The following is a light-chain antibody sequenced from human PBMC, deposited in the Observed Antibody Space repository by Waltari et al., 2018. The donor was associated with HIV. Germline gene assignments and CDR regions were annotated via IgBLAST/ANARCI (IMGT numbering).Light chain of an antibody. Sequence: QPVLTQPPSVSGAPGLGVTVSCTGSGSNIGAGYDVHWYQQLPGTAPKLLIYGNINRPSEVPDRFSASKSGTSASLAITGLQPEDEADYYCQSYDSSLSAWVFGGGTKLTVL. CDR2: GNI. V-gene: IGLV1-40*01. J-gene: IGLJ3*02. CDR1: GSNIGAGYD. CDR3: QSYDSSLSAWV.